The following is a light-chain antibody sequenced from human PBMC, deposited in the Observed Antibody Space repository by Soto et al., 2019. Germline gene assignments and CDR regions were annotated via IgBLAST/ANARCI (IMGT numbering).Light chain of an antibody. Sequence: LVTQSPLSLPVTLGQPASISCGSSQSLVHSDGRTYLSWFQQRPGQSPRRLIYKVSNRDSGVPDRFSGGGSGTDFTLRISRLEAEYIGVDYCLVGTHGVTFGQGTRLEI. J-gene: IGKJ5*01. CDR3: LVGTHGVT. CDR1: QSLVHSDGRTY. V-gene: IGKV2-30*02. CDR2: KVS.